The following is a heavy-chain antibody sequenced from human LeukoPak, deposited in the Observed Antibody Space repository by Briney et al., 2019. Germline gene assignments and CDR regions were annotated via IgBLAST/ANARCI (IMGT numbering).Heavy chain of an antibody. CDR1: GFTFSSYE. CDR2: ISSSGSTI. J-gene: IGHJ4*02. Sequence: GGSLRLSCAASGFTFSSYEMNWVRQAPGKGLEWVSYISSSGSTIYYADSVKGRFTISRDNAKNSLYLQMNSLRAEDTAVYYCARECYGSGSYYPDYWGQGTLVTVSS. V-gene: IGHV3-48*03. CDR3: ARECYGSGSYYPDY. D-gene: IGHD3-10*01.